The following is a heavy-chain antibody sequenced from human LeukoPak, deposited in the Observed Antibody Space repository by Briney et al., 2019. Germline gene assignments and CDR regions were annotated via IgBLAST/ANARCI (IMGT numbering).Heavy chain of an antibody. V-gene: IGHV4-59*08. J-gene: IGHJ6*02. CDR3: ARLTKGAQDYYYYGMDV. Sequence: SETLSLTCTVSGGSISSYYWSWIRPPPGKGLEWIGYIYYSGSTNYNPSLKSRVTISVDTSKNQFSLKLSSVTAADTAVYYCARLTKGAQDYYYYGMDVWGQGTTVTVSS. CDR2: IYYSGST. D-gene: IGHD3-16*01. CDR1: GGSISSYY.